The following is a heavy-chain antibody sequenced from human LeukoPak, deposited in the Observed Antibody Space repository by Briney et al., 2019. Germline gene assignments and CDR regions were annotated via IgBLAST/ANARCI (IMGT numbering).Heavy chain of an antibody. Sequence: GGSLRLSCATSGFTFSNFAMHWVRLAPGKGLHWVSFISYDGSRKYYADSVKGRFTISRDSSNSTVYLDMNSLRPEDTAVYFCARDHSYGYAYSFDFWGRGNLVTVPS. V-gene: IGHV3-30*02. J-gene: IGHJ4*02. CDR1: GFTFSNFA. CDR3: ARDHSYGYAYSFDF. CDR2: ISYDGSRK. D-gene: IGHD5-18*01.